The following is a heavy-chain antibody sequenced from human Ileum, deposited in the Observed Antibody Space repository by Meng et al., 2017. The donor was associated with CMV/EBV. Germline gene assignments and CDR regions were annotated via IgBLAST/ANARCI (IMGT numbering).Heavy chain of an antibody. CDR2: IYHTGNT. J-gene: IGHJ4*02. V-gene: IGHV4-30-4*01. CDR3: AGGLIAFGGSVLDS. D-gene: IGHD3-16*01. CDR1: GVSMPSGDYY. Sequence: SGVSMPSGDYYWRWIRQSPGKGLEWIGYIYHTGNTHYDPSLKSRVTISVDTSKNQYSLKLTSVTAADSAVYYCAGGLIAFGGSVLDSWGQGSLVTVSS.